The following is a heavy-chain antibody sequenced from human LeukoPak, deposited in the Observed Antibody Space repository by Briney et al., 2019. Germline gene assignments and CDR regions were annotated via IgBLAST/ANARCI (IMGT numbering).Heavy chain of an antibody. D-gene: IGHD5-18*01. Sequence: PGGSLRLSCAASGFTFNKCAMSWVRQAPGKGLEWVSAISGSGDSTYYADSVKGRFTISRDQSKNTLYLQMNSLRAEDTAVYYCAKDHGYSYGFPDYWGLGTLVTVSS. CDR2: ISGSGDST. CDR3: AKDHGYSYGFPDY. V-gene: IGHV3-23*01. CDR1: GFTFNKCA. J-gene: IGHJ4*02.